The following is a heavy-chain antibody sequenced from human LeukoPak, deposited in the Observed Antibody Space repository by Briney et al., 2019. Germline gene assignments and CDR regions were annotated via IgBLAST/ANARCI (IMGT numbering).Heavy chain of an antibody. V-gene: IGHV3-33*01. CDR2: IWYDGGNK. D-gene: IGHD5-18*01. CDR3: ARDWVDTALDY. J-gene: IGHJ4*02. Sequence: PGGSLRLSCAASGFTFSSYGMHWVRQAPGKGLEWVAVIWYDGGNKYYADSVKGRFTISRDNSKNTLYLQMNSLRAEDTAVYYCARDWVDTALDYWGQGTLVTVSS. CDR1: GFTFSSYG.